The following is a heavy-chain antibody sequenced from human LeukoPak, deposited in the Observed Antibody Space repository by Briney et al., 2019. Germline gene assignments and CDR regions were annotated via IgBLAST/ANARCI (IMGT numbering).Heavy chain of an antibody. J-gene: IGHJ4*02. V-gene: IGHV4-59*01. CDR1: GGSISSYY. CDR2: IYYSGST. CDR3: ARGPFYGSGSHPFDY. Sequence: PSETLSLTCTVSGGSISSYYWSWIRQPPGKGLEWIGYIYYSGSTIYNPSLKSRVTISVDTSKNQFSLKLSSVTAADTAVCYCARGPFYGSGSHPFDYWGQGTLVTVSS. D-gene: IGHD3-10*01.